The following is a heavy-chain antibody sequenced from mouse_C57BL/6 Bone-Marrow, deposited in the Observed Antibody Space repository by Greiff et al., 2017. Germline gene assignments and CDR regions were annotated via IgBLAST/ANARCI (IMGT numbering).Heavy chain of an antibody. CDR3: ASAPTVVAHWYFDV. D-gene: IGHD1-1*01. J-gene: IGHJ1*03. V-gene: IGHV5-4*03. CDR2: ISDGGSYT. Sequence: DVKLVESGGGLVKPGGSLQLSCAASGFTFSSYAMSWVRQTPEKRLEWVATISDGGSYTTYPDNVKGRFTISRDNGKNNLYLQMIHLRSEDTAMSYWASAPTVVAHWYFDVWGTGTTVTVSS. CDR1: GFTFSSYA.